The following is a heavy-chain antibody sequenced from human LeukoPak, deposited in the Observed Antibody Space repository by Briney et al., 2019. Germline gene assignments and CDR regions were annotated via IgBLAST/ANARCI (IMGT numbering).Heavy chain of an antibody. CDR3: AKALIQLWVSFIDY. CDR2: IRYDGGNK. V-gene: IGHV3-30*02. CDR1: GFTFSSHG. D-gene: IGHD5-18*01. Sequence: HTGGSLRLSCAASGFTFSSHGMHWVRQAPGKGLEWVAFIRYDGGNKDYADSVKGRFTISRDNSKSTLYLQMNSLRAEDTAVYYCAKALIQLWVSFIDYWGQGTLVTVSS. J-gene: IGHJ4*02.